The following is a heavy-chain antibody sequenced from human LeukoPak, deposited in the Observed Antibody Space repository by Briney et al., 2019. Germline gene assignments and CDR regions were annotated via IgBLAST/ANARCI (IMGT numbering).Heavy chain of an antibody. CDR2: IYYSGST. V-gene: IGHV4-39*02. D-gene: IGHD1-26*01. J-gene: IGHJ6*03. Sequence: SETLSLTCTVSGGSISSSSYYWGWIRQPPGKGLEWIGSIYYSGSTYYNPSLKSRVTISVDTSKNQFFLKLSSVTAADTAVYYCARDRVGPPYFYYMDVWGKGTTVTVSS. CDR1: GGSISSSSYY. CDR3: ARDRVGPPYFYYMDV.